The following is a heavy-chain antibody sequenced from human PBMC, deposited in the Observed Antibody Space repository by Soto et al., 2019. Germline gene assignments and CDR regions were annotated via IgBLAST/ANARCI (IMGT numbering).Heavy chain of an antibody. Sequence: SETLSLTCTVSGDSINNNNYYWAWIRQPPGKGLAWIASIYFDGSTYYNPSLKSRGTISVDPSKNRFSLNLSSVTAADTAVYYCAKVVVAATRHTDFDSWGQGTLVTVSS. CDR2: IYFDGST. CDR1: GDSINNNNYY. V-gene: IGHV4-39*02. CDR3: AKVVVAATRHTDFDS. J-gene: IGHJ4*02. D-gene: IGHD2-15*01.